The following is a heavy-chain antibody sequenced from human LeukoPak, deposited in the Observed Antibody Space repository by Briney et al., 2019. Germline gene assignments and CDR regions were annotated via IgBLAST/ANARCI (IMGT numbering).Heavy chain of an antibody. CDR2: IRYDGSNK. CDR1: GFTFSSYV. Sequence: GGSLRLSCAASGFTFSSYVMHWVRQAPGKGLEWVAFIRYDGSNKYYSDSVKGRFTISRDNSKNTLYLQMNSLRPEDTAVYYCARADSVLGPGDYWGQGTLVTVSS. CDR3: ARADSVLGPGDY. D-gene: IGHD2-8*01. V-gene: IGHV3-30*02. J-gene: IGHJ4*02.